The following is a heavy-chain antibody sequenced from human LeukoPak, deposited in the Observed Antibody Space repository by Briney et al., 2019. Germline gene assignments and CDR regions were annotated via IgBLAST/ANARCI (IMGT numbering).Heavy chain of an antibody. J-gene: IGHJ4*02. V-gene: IGHV3-30*02. CDR3: AKVAPGYTYGAHLDY. D-gene: IGHD5-18*01. Sequence: PGGSLRLSCAASGFTFSSYGMHWVRQAPGKGLEWVAFIRYDGSNKYYADSVKGRFTISRDNSKNTLYLQMNSLRAEDTAVYYCAKVAPGYTYGAHLDYWGQGTLVTVSS. CDR1: GFTFSSYG. CDR2: IRYDGSNK.